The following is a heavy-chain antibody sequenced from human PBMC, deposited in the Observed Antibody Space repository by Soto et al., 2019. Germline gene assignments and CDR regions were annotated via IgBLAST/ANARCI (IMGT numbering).Heavy chain of an antibody. Sequence: PSETLSLTCTVSDGSISSFYWSWIGQPPGKGLEWIGYVYYTGSTSYNPSLKRRVTFSADSSRGQFSLRLNSVTAADTAVYYCARTVLGPDLLADSFVDYYYYMDVWGQGTTVTVSS. CDR3: ARTVLGPDLLADSFVDYYYYMDV. J-gene: IGHJ6*03. CDR2: VYYTGST. D-gene: IGHD3-9*01. V-gene: IGHV4-59*08. CDR1: DGSISSFY.